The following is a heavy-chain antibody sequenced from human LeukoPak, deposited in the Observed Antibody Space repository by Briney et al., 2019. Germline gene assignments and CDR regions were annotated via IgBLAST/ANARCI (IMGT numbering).Heavy chain of an antibody. CDR2: ISGRGGST. CDR3: AKDISGAKPYYMDV. CDR1: GFPFSSYA. Sequence: GGSLRLSCAASGFPFSSYALSWVRPAAGKGLEWVSGISGRGGSTYYGDSVKGRFTISRDNSKNTLYLQMNSLRAEDTAVYYCAKDISGAKPYYMDVWGKGTTVTVSS. J-gene: IGHJ6*03. D-gene: IGHD1-26*01. V-gene: IGHV3-23*01.